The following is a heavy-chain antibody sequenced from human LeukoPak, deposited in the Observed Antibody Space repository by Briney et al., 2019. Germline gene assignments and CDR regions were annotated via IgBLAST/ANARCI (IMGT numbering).Heavy chain of an antibody. CDR1: GGSISSGGYS. CDR2: IYYGGST. V-gene: IGHV4-30-4*07. D-gene: IGHD4-17*01. J-gene: IGHJ5*02. CDR3: ARFLAVRPNLRPWFDP. Sequence: PSETLSLTCAVSGGSISSGGYSWSWVRQPPGKGLEWIGYIYYGGSTYYNPSLKSRVTISVDTSKNQFSLKLSSVTAADTAVYYCARFLAVRPNLRPWFDPWGQGTLVTVSS.